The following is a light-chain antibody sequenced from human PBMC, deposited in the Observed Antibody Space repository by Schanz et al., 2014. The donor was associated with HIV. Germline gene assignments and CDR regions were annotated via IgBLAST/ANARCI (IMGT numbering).Light chain of an antibody. J-gene: IGKJ1*01. Sequence: DIPMTQSPSTLSASVGDRVTITCRASQSITYHLAWYQQKPGKAPKLLIYKASNLEVGVPSRFSGSGSGTAFTLNISSLQPDDFATYFCQHYVTYSQWPFGQGTKVEVK. CDR1: QSITYH. CDR3: QHYVTYSQWP. V-gene: IGKV1-5*03. CDR2: KAS.